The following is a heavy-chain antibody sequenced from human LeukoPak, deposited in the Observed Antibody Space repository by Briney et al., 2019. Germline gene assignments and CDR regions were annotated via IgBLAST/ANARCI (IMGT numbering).Heavy chain of an antibody. CDR2: IIPIFGTA. J-gene: IGHJ4*02. V-gene: IGHV1-69*13. Sequence: ASVKVSCKASGGTFSSYAISWVRQAPGQGLEWMGGIIPIFGTANYAQKFQGRVTITADESTSTAYMGLSSLRSEDTAVYYCATRDNYYDSSGPFNYWGQGTLVTVSS. CDR1: GGTFSSYA. CDR3: ATRDNYYDSSGPFNY. D-gene: IGHD3-22*01.